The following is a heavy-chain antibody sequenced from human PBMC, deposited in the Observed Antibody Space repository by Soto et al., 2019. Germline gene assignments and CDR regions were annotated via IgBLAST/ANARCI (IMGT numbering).Heavy chain of an antibody. D-gene: IGHD3-10*01. CDR1: GYSFRSYD. CDR3: ARVRGPAVWLDP. V-gene: IGHV1-8*02. CDR2: VHPETGST. Sequence: GASVKGSCTGSGYSFRSYDITWVRQAPGQGLEWMGWVHPETGSTGYAQRFQGRVSMTSDTSRNTTYMELSDLRVEDTAVYYCARVRGPAVWLDPWAQGTWVTVAS. J-gene: IGHJ5*02.